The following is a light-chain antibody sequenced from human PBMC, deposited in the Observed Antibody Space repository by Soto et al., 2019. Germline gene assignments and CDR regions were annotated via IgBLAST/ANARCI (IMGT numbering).Light chain of an antibody. CDR1: QSVSSNY. CDR3: QQYGISPWT. Sequence: EIVLTQSPGTLSLSPGEGATLSCRATQSVSSNYLAWYQQKPGQAPRLLIYGASNRATGIPDRFSGSGSGTDFTLTISRLEPEDFAVYYCQQYGISPWTFGQGTNVEIK. J-gene: IGKJ1*01. V-gene: IGKV3-20*01. CDR2: GAS.